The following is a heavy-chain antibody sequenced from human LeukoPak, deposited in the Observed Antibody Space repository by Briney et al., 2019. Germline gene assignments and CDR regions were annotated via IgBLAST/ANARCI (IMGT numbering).Heavy chain of an antibody. D-gene: IGHD2-2*01. CDR2: IIPIFGTA. J-gene: IGHJ3*02. Sequence: SVKVSCKASGGTFSSYAISWVRQAPGQGLEWMGRIIPIFGTANYAQKFQGRVTITTDESMSTAYMELSSLRSEDTAVYYCARAYCSSTSCYGGAFDIWGQGTMVTVSS. V-gene: IGHV1-69*05. CDR3: ARAYCSSTSCYGGAFDI. CDR1: GGTFSSYA.